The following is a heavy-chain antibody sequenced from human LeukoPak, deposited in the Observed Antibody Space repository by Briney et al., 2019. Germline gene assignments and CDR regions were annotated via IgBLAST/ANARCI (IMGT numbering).Heavy chain of an antibody. CDR3: ARRDYGGGYNWFDP. V-gene: IGHV4-59*08. Sequence: SETLSLTCTVSGGSISNYYWTWIRQPPGKGLEWIGYIYYSGSTNYNPSLKSRVTMSIDTSKNQFSLKLSSVTAADTAVYYCARRDYGGGYNWFDPWGQGTLVIVSS. J-gene: IGHJ5*02. D-gene: IGHD4-23*01. CDR1: GGSISNYY. CDR2: IYYSGST.